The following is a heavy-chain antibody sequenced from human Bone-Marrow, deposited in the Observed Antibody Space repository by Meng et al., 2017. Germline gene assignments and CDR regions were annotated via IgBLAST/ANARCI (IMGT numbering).Heavy chain of an antibody. J-gene: IGHJ4*02. V-gene: IGHV1-69*01. CDR2: IIPIFGTA. D-gene: IGHD3-10*01. CDR1: GGTFSSYA. Sequence: QVQLVPAGAGVKKPGSSVKVSCKASGGTFSSYAISWVRQAPGQGLEWMGGIIPIFGTANYAQKFQGRVTITADESTSTAYMELSSLRSEDTAVYYCASSDYGSGSFDYWGQGTLVTVSS. CDR3: ASSDYGSGSFDY.